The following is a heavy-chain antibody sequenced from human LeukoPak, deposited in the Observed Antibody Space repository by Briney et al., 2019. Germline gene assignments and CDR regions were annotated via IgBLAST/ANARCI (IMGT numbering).Heavy chain of an antibody. CDR3: AREGDGDYVAY. V-gene: IGHV4-59*01. J-gene: IGHJ4*02. D-gene: IGHD4-17*01. Sequence: SETLSLTCTVSGGSISSYYWSWIRQPPGKGLEGIGYIFYSGSTNYNPSLKSRVTISVDTSKNQFSLKLSSVTAADTAVYYCAREGDGDYVAYWGQGTLVTVSS. CDR2: IFYSGST. CDR1: GGSISSYY.